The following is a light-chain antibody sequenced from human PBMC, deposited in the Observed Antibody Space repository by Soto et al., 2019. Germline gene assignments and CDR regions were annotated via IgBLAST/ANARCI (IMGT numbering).Light chain of an antibody. CDR1: QSVGRY. V-gene: IGKV3-11*01. J-gene: IGKJ4*01. Sequence: ETVLTQSPATLSLSPGQRATFSCRASQSVGRYLAWYQQKPGQAPRLLIYDASNRATGIPARFSVSGSGTDFTLTITSLDPEDFAVYVCQQRTDWPLTFGGGTKLEI. CDR3: QQRTDWPLT. CDR2: DAS.